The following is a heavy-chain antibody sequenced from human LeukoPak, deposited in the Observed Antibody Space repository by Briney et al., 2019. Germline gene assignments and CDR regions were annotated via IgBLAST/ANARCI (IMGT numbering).Heavy chain of an antibody. V-gene: IGHV1-18*01. CDR1: GGTFRSYA. CDR3: ARDHESGYYDSSGYLDY. CDR2: ISAYNGNT. J-gene: IGHJ4*02. D-gene: IGHD3-22*01. Sequence: ASGKVSCKASGGTFRSYAISWVRRAPGQGLEWMGWISAYNGNTNYAQKLQGRVTMTTDTSTSTAYMELRSLRSDDTAVYYCARDHESGYYDSSGYLDYWGQGTLVTVSS.